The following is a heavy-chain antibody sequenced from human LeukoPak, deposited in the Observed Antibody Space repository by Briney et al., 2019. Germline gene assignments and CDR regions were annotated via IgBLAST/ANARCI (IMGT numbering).Heavy chain of an antibody. Sequence: GGSLRLSCAASGFTVSSNYMSWVRQAQGKGLEWVSVIYSGGSTYYADSVKGRFTITRDNSKNTLYLQMNSLRAEDTAVYYCARRRYYDSKGYFDYWGQGTLVTVSS. V-gene: IGHV3-66*04. D-gene: IGHD3-22*01. CDR1: GFTVSSNY. CDR2: IYSGGST. CDR3: ARRRYYDSKGYFDY. J-gene: IGHJ4*02.